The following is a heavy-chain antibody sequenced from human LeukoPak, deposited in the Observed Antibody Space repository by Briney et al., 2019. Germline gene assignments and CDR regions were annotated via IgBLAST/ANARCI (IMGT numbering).Heavy chain of an antibody. CDR3: AAYYDTPGAFDI. J-gene: IGHJ3*02. D-gene: IGHD3-22*01. CDR1: GYTLTELS. V-gene: IGHV1-24*01. Sequence: ASVKVSCKVSGYTLTELSMHWVRQAPGKGLEWMGGFDPEDGETIYAQKFQGRVTMTEDTSTDTAYMELSSLRSEDTAVYYCAAYYDTPGAFDIWGQGTMVTVSS. CDR2: FDPEDGET.